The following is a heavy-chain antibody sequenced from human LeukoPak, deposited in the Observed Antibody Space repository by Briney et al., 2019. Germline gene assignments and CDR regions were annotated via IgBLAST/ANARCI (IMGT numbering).Heavy chain of an antibody. V-gene: IGHV1-18*01. Sequence: GSSVKVSCKASGGTFSSYAISWVRQAPGQGLEWMGWISAYNGNTNYAQKLQGRVTMTTDTSTSTAYMELRSLRSDDTAVYYCARDQGLWFGAILDWGQGTLVTVSS. D-gene: IGHD3-10*01. CDR2: ISAYNGNT. CDR1: GGTFSSYA. J-gene: IGHJ4*02. CDR3: ARDQGLWFGAILD.